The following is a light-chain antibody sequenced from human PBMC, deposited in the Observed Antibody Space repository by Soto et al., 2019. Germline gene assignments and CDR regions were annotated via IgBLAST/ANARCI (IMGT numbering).Light chain of an antibody. Sequence: DIPVTQSPSSLSASVGDRVTITCRASQGIDNYLAWIQQRPGKAPTSLIYSASNLHHGVPSKFRASGSGTDFTLTISSLQPEDFATDYCQQYRTYPFTFGPGTKV. V-gene: IGKV1-16*02. J-gene: IGKJ3*01. CDR2: SAS. CDR3: QQYRTYPFT. CDR1: QGIDNY.